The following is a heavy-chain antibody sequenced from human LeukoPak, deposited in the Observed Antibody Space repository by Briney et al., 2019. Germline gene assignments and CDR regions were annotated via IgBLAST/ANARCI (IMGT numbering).Heavy chain of an antibody. Sequence: ASVKVSCKASGYTFTSYGISWVRQAPGQGLEWMGWISAYNGNTNYAQKVKGSVTMTKDTSTSTAYMELRSLRSDDTAVYYCARLSGLGPDSPWELDRWGQGTLVTVSS. D-gene: IGHD1-26*01. V-gene: IGHV1-18*01. J-gene: IGHJ4*02. CDR3: ARLSGLGPDSPWELDR. CDR1: GYTFTSYG. CDR2: ISAYNGNT.